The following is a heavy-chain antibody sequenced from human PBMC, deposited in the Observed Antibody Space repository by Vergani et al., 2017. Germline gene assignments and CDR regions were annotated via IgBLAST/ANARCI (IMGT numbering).Heavy chain of an antibody. Sequence: QVQLQESGPGLVKPSETLSLTCTVSGYSISSGYYWGWIRQPPGKGLEWIGSIYHSGSTYYNPSLKSRVTISVDTSKNQFSRRLSSVTAADKAVYYCARGTRGGDGSGSYGYWGQGTLVTVSS. V-gene: IGHV4-38-2*02. D-gene: IGHD3-10*01. CDR2: IYHSGST. J-gene: IGHJ4*02. CDR1: GYSISSGYY. CDR3: ARGTRGGDGSGSYGY.